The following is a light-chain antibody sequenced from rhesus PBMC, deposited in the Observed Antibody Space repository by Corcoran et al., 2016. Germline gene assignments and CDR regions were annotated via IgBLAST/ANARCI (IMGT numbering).Light chain of an antibody. CDR1: QGISKY. CDR2: AGS. CDR3: QQHNSYPLT. J-gene: IGKJ4*01. V-gene: IGKV1-33*01. Sequence: DIQMTQSPSSLSASVGDTVSITCQASQGISKYLAWYQQTPGKAPKFLIYAGSTLQRGVPARFRGSGSGTEFTLTISSLQPEDLAIYYCQQHNSYPLTFGGGTKVELK.